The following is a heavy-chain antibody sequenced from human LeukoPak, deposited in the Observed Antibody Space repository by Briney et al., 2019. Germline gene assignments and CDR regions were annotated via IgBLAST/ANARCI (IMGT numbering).Heavy chain of an antibody. CDR2: IKQDGSEK. V-gene: IGHV3-7*04. D-gene: IGHD4-17*01. J-gene: IGHJ6*02. CDR1: GFTFSSYW. CDR3: AREGVTTPYGMDV. Sequence: GYLRLSCAASGFTFSSYWMSWVRQAPGKGLEWVAKIKQDGSEKYYVDSVKGRFTISRDNAKKSLYLQMNSLRAEDTAVYYCAREGVTTPYGMDVWGQGNTVTVSS.